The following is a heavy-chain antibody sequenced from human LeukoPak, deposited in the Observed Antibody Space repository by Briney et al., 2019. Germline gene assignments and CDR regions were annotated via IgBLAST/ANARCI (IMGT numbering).Heavy chain of an antibody. J-gene: IGHJ4*02. Sequence: SETLSLTCTVSGGSISSSSYYWGWIRQPPGKGLEWIGSIYFSGTTYYNPSLKSRVTMSVDTSKSQFSLNLSSVTAADTALYYCARHHYASGTHTPYYFDFWGQGTLVTVSS. CDR3: ARHHYASGTHTPYYFDF. CDR1: GGSISSSSYY. D-gene: IGHD3-10*01. V-gene: IGHV4-39*07. CDR2: IYFSGTT.